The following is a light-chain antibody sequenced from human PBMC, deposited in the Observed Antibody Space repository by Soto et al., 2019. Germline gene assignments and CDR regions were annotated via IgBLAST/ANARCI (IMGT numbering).Light chain of an antibody. Sequence: SYELTQPPSVSVSPGQTASITCSGNKLGDKYACWYQQKPGQSPVLVIYQDRKRPSGIPERFSGSNSGNTATLTISGTQAMDEADYYCQAWDSSTGEVFGGGTKLTVL. CDR3: QAWDSSTGEV. V-gene: IGLV3-1*01. CDR1: KLGDKY. J-gene: IGLJ2*01. CDR2: QDR.